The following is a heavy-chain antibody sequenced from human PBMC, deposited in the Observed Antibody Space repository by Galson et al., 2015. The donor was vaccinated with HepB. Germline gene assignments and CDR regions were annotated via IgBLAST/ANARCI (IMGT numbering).Heavy chain of an antibody. CDR2: INAGNGNT. CDR3: VLGGDWFDP. V-gene: IGHV1-3*01. J-gene: IGHJ5*02. D-gene: IGHD3-16*01. CDR1: GYSFTSCV. Sequence: SVKVSCKASGYSFTSCVIHWVRQAPGQRLEWMGWINAGNGNTKYSQKFQDRVTITRDTSASTAYMELNSLRSEDTAVYYCVLGGDWFDPWGQGTLVTVSS.